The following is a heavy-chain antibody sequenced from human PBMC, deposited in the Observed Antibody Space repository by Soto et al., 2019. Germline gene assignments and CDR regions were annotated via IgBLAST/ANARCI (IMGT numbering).Heavy chain of an antibody. CDR3: AKNQERELPRVIDF. D-gene: IGHD1-7*01. CDR2: ISSSTSYV. CDR1: GFTFSRYG. V-gene: IGHV3-21*04. Sequence: EVQLVESGGGLVKPGGSLRLSCAASGFTFSRYGMNWLRQAPGKGLEWVASISSSTSYVYYADSVKGRFSTSRDNAKNTLYLQMSSLRAEDTALYYCAKNQERELPRVIDFWGQGTLVTVSS. J-gene: IGHJ4*02.